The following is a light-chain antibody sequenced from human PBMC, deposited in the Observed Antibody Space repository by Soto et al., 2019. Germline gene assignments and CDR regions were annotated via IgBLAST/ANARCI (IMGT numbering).Light chain of an antibody. J-gene: IGKJ4*01. V-gene: IGKV3-20*01. Sequence: EIVLTQSPGTLSLSPGERATLSCRASQSVSSTYLAWYQQRPGQAPRLLIYGASNRATGIPDRFSGSGSGTDFTLTISRLEPEDFAVYFCQQYGNSPHTFGGGTKVDIK. CDR2: GAS. CDR3: QQYGNSPHT. CDR1: QSVSSTY.